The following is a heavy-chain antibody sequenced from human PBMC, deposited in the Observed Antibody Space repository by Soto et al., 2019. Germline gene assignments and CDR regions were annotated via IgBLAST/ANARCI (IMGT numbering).Heavy chain of an antibody. D-gene: IGHD2-15*01. Sequence: QVQLVQSGAEVKKPGSSVKVSCKASGGTFSTYSITWVRQAPGQGPEWMGRIIPVLGLANYAQKFHGRVTITADKSKSTAYMELSSLRSEDTDVYYCAKEAYCSAGSCLDDAFDIWGQGTMVTVSS. CDR2: IIPVLGLA. V-gene: IGHV1-69*02. J-gene: IGHJ3*02. CDR1: GGTFSTYS. CDR3: AKEAYCSAGSCLDDAFDI.